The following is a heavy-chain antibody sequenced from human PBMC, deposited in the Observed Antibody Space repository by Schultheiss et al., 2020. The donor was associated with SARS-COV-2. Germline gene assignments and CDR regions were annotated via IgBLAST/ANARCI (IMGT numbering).Heavy chain of an antibody. CDR2: INSDGSST. J-gene: IGHJ4*02. V-gene: IGHV3-74*01. Sequence: GGSLRLSCAASGFTFSSYWMHWARQAPGKGLVWVSRINSDGSSTSYADSVKGRFTISRDNAKNSLYLQMDSLRVEDTAVYYCARDSGVGATPDGLDYWGQGTLVTVSS. CDR1: GFTFSSYW. CDR3: ARDSGVGATPDGLDY. D-gene: IGHD1-26*01.